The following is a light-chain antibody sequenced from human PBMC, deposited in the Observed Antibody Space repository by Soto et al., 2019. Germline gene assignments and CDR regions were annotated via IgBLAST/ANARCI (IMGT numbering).Light chain of an antibody. CDR3: SSYTGSSTPVV. Sequence: QSALTQPASVSGSPGQAITISCTGTSSDVGGYNYVSCYQQHPGKAPKLMIYDVSNGPSGVSNRFSGSKSGNTASLTISGLQAEDEADYYCSSYTGSSTPVVFGGGTPLTVL. J-gene: IGLJ2*01. CDR1: SSDVGGYNY. CDR2: DVS. V-gene: IGLV2-14*01.